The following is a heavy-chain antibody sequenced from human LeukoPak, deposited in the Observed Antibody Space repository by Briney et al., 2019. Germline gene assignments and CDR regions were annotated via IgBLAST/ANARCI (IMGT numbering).Heavy chain of an antibody. CDR3: AKDGYYSSANHFARLHFDL. J-gene: IGHJ2*01. V-gene: IGHV3-23*01. Sequence: PGGSLRLSCEASGFTFCTHAMNWLRQTPGKGLEWLSVISGDVQTTTYASSVKGRFTISRDNSKNTLYLEMNSLRVDDTAIYYWAKDGYYSSANHFARLHFDLWGRGTRVTVSS. CDR1: GFTFCTHA. D-gene: IGHD3-3*01. CDR2: ISGDVQTT.